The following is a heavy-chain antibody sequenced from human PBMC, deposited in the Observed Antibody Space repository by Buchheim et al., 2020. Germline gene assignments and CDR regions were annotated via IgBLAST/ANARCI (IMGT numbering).Heavy chain of an antibody. J-gene: IGHJ5*02. CDR2: IYYSGST. D-gene: IGHD5-24*01. Sequence: QVQLQESGPGLVKPSETLSLTCTVSGGSVSSGSYYWSWIRQPPGKGLEWIGYIYYSGSTNYNPSLKSRVTISVDTSKNQFSLKLSSVTAADTAVYYCARDRLRDGYNSNWFDPWGQGTL. V-gene: IGHV4-61*01. CDR1: GGSVSSGSYY. CDR3: ARDRLRDGYNSNWFDP.